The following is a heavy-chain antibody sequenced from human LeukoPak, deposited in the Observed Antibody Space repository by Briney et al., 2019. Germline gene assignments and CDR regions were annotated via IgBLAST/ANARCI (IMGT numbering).Heavy chain of an antibody. J-gene: IGHJ3*02. CDR2: ISSSGSTI. D-gene: IGHD3-22*01. CDR1: GFTFSSYG. CDR3: ARALYYYDSSGWERGGAFDI. V-gene: IGHV3-48*04. Sequence: GGTLRLSCAASGFTFSSYGMSWVRQAPGKGLEWVSYISSSGSTIYYADSVKGRFTISRDNAKNSLYLQMNSLRAEDTAVYYCARALYYYDSSGWERGGAFDIWGQGTMVTVSS.